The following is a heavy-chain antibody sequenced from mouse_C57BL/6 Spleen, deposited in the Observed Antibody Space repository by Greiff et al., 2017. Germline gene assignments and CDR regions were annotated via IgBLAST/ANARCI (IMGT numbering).Heavy chain of an antibody. Sequence: QVQLQQSGPGLVQPSQSLSITCTVSGFSLTSYGVHWVRQSPGKGLEWLGVIWSGGSTDYNAAFLSRLSISKDNSKSQVFLKMNSLQADDTAIYYCARKAYGYDGWFAYWGQGALVTVSA. CDR2: IWSGGST. CDR3: ARKAYGYDGWFAY. V-gene: IGHV2-2*01. CDR1: GFSLTSYG. D-gene: IGHD2-2*01. J-gene: IGHJ3*01.